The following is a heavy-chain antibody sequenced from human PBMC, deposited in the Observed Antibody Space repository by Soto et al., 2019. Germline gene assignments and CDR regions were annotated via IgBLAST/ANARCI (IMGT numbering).Heavy chain of an antibody. CDR3: ARDELDYSKGVWYTAYYFDY. D-gene: IGHD2-8*01. CDR1: GYTFTTYG. J-gene: IGHJ4*02. Sequence: GXSVKVSFKASGYTFTTYGINWVRQAPVQGLEWMGWISTFNGNTNYAQKVQGRVTLTTDTSTSTAYMELRSLTSDDSAVYYCARDELDYSKGVWYTAYYFDYWGQGTLVTVSS. V-gene: IGHV1-18*04. CDR2: ISTFNGNT.